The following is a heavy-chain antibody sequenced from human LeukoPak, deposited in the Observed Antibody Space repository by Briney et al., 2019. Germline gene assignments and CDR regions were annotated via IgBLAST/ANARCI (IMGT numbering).Heavy chain of an antibody. CDR1: GGTFSSYG. Sequence: ASVKVSCKASGGTFSSYGISWVQQAPGQGLEWMGWISAYNGNTNYAQKLQGRVTMTTDTSTSTAYMELRSLRSDDTAVYYCARLRPVTTFDYWGQGTLVTVSS. V-gene: IGHV1-18*01. D-gene: IGHD4-17*01. J-gene: IGHJ4*02. CDR2: ISAYNGNT. CDR3: ARLRPVTTFDY.